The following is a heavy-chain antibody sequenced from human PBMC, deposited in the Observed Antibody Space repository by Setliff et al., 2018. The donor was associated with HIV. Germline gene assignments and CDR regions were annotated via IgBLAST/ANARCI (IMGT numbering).Heavy chain of an antibody. CDR2: INYSGTT. Sequence: PLETLSLTCAIHGGSFSGNYWSRIRQPPGKGLEWIGEINYSGTTNHNPFLKSRVTISVDTSKKQFSLKLNSVTAADSAIYYCAATYCRGGGRDCPQMYDYWGQGSLVTVSS. CDR3: AATYCRGGGRDCPQMYDY. V-gene: IGHV4-34*01. CDR1: GGSFSGNY. J-gene: IGHJ4*02. D-gene: IGHD2-15*01.